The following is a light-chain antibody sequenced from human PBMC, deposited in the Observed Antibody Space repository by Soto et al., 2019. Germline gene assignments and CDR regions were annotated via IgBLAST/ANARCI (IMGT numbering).Light chain of an antibody. V-gene: IGKV1-39*01. J-gene: IGKJ1*01. CDR1: QSISSY. CDR2: AAS. CDR3: QPSYSTPPT. Sequence: DIQMTQSPSSLSASVGDRVTITCRASQSISSYLNWYQQKPGKAPKLLIYAASSLQSGVPSRFSGSGSATDFTLTISSLQPEDFATYYCQPSYSTPPTFGQGTKVEIK.